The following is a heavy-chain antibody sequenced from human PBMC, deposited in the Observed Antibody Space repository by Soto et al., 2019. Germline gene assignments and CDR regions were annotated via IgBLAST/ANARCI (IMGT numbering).Heavy chain of an antibody. CDR3: ARDPGYCTNGVCPIFDF. Sequence: QVHLRESGPGLVKSSETLSLTCTVSGDSVTNYFWSWMRQPPGKGLEWIGHMYHGGRTNYSPSLKSRVTMSHHRARNQFSLTLSSVTAADTAVYFCARDPGYCTNGVCPIFDFWGQGLLKAVSS. CDR1: GDSVTNYF. J-gene: IGHJ4*02. D-gene: IGHD2-8*01. V-gene: IGHV4-59*02. CDR2: MYHGGRT.